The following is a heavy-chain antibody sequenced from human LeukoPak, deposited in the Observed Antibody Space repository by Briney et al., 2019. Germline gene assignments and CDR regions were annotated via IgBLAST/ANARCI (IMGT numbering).Heavy chain of an antibody. CDR1: GFTFSTFA. Sequence: LGGSLRLSCAASGFTFSTFAMIWVRQPPGKGLEWVSSIFPSGGEIHYADSVRGRFTISRDNAKNSLYLQMNSLRAEDTAVYYCAREPTYSSSWYTSCDYWGQGTLVTVSS. J-gene: IGHJ4*02. V-gene: IGHV3-21*01. CDR3: AREPTYSSSWYTSCDY. CDR2: IFPSGGEI. D-gene: IGHD6-13*01.